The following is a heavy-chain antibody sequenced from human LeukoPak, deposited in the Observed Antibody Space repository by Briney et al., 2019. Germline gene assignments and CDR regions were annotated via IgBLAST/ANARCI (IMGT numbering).Heavy chain of an antibody. CDR3: ARGQSTTVTTYSNKGGDY. Sequence: PSETLSLTCAVYGGSFSNYYWSWIRQPPGKGLEWIGEINHSGSTNYNPSLKSRVTISVDTSKNQFSLKLSSVTAADTAVYYCARGQSTTVTTYSNKGGDYWGQGTLVTVSS. D-gene: IGHD4-17*01. J-gene: IGHJ4*02. CDR1: GGSFSNYY. V-gene: IGHV4-34*01. CDR2: INHSGST.